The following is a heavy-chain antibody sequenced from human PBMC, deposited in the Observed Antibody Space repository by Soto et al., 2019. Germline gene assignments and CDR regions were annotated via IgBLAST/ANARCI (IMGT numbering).Heavy chain of an antibody. V-gene: IGHV4-59*08. CDR3: ARAQAPLSTSRGYWFDP. J-gene: IGHJ5*02. CDR1: GGSISSYY. Sequence: QVQLQESGPGLVKPSETLSLTCTVSGGSISSYYWSWIRQPPGKGLEWIGYIYYSGSTNYNPSLTRRVTTSVETSNNPFPLKLSSVSAADTAVYYCARAQAPLSTSRGYWFDPWGQGTLVTVSS. D-gene: IGHD2-2*01. CDR2: IYYSGST.